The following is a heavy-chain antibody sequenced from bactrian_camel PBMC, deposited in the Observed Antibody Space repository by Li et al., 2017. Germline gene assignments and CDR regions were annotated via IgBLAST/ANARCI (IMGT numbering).Heavy chain of an antibody. CDR2: ISTDGIT. J-gene: IGHJ4*01. V-gene: IGHV3S60*01. CDR3: AARPGSVYTAYQRTLCTQEIQVNF. Sequence: QLVESGGGSVQAGGSLRLSCSAPGFTSNNCGMDWYRQAPGKEREFVSSISTDGITRYADSVKGRFTISQDNAQKTIYLQMDNLKNEDTAVYYCAARPGSVYTAYQRTLCTQEIQVNFWGQGTQVTVS. D-gene: IGHD1*01. CDR1: GFTSNNCG.